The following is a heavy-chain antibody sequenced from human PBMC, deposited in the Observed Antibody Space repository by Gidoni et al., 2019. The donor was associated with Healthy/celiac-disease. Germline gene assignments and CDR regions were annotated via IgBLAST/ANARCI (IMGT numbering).Heavy chain of an antibody. Sequence: QVQLQESGPGLVKPSQTLSLTCTVSGCSLSSGSYYWSWIRQPAGKGLEWIGRIYTSGSTNYNPALKSRVTRSVDTSKNQFSLKLSSVTAADTDVDYWARGGSGWSEYFQHWGQGTLVTVSS. D-gene: IGHD6-19*01. CDR2: IYTSGST. CDR3: ARGGSGWSEYFQH. V-gene: IGHV4-61*02. CDR1: GCSLSSGSYY. J-gene: IGHJ1*01.